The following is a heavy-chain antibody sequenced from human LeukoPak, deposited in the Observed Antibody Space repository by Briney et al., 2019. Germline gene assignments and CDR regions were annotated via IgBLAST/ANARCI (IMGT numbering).Heavy chain of an antibody. Sequence: TGGSLRLSCAASGFTFSDYYMSWIRQAPGKGLEWVSYISSSGSTIYYADSVKGRFTISRDNAKNSLYLQMNSLRAEDTAVYYCARGGYCSSTSCYGEYNWFDRWGQGTLVTVSS. CDR3: ARGGYCSSTSCYGEYNWFDR. D-gene: IGHD2-2*01. V-gene: IGHV3-11*01. J-gene: IGHJ5*02. CDR2: ISSSGSTI. CDR1: GFTFSDYY.